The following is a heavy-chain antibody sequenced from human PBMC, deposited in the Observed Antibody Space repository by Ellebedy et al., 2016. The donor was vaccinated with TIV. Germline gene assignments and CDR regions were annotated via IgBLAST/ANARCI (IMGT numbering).Heavy chain of an antibody. Sequence: GESLKISXKGSGYSFTSNWIGWVRQMPGKGLEWMGIIYPGDSDTRYSPSFQGQVTISADKSISTAYLQWSSLKASDTAMYYCARLGEGERWLQLVDYWGQGTLVTVSS. V-gene: IGHV5-51*01. CDR2: IYPGDSDT. CDR3: ARLGEGERWLQLVDY. J-gene: IGHJ4*02. CDR1: GYSFTSNW. D-gene: IGHD5-24*01.